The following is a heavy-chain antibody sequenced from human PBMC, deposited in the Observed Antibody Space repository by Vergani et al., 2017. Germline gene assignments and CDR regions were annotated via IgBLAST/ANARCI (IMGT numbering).Heavy chain of an antibody. D-gene: IGHD3-16*01. J-gene: IGHJ4*02. CDR3: ARLSIWGTLDY. Sequence: QVQLQESGPGLVKPSETLSLTCAVSGYSISSGYYWGWIRQPPGKGLEWIGSIYHSGSTYYNPSLKSRVTISVDTSKNQFSLKLSSVTAADTAVYYCARLSIWGTLDYWGQGTLVTVSS. CDR1: GYSISSGYY. V-gene: IGHV4-38-2*01. CDR2: IYHSGST.